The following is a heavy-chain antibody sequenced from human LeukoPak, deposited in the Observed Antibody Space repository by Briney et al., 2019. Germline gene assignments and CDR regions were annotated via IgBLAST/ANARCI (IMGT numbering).Heavy chain of an antibody. J-gene: IGHJ4*02. CDR3: AREYYDFWSGYYPYFDY. V-gene: IGHV3-11*01. Sequence: GGSLRLSCAASGFTFSDYYMSWIRQAPGKGLEWVSYISSSGSTIYYADSVKGRSTISRDNAKNSLYLQMNSLRAEDTAVYYCAREYYDFWSGYYPYFDYWGQGTLVTVSS. CDR2: ISSSGSTI. D-gene: IGHD3-3*01. CDR1: GFTFSDYY.